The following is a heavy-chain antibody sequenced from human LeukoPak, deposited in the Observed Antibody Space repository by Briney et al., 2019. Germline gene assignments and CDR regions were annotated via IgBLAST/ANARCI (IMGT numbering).Heavy chain of an antibody. CDR1: GGSISSYY. CDR3: ARISSSNWYNERGAFDV. Sequence: SETLSLTCTVSGGSISSYYWSWVRQPPGKGLEWIGFVYYTGSTNYSPSLKSRVTISVDTSKNQFSLKLRSVTAADTAVYYCARISSSNWYNERGAFDVWGQGTMVTVSS. D-gene: IGHD6-13*01. CDR2: VYYTGST. V-gene: IGHV4-59*01. J-gene: IGHJ3*01.